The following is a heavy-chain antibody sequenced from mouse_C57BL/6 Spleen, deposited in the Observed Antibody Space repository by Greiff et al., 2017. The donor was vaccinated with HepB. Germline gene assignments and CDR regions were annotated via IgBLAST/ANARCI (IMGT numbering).Heavy chain of an antibody. CDR3: ARSLRYYFDY. CDR2: INPSSGYT. D-gene: IGHD1-1*01. J-gene: IGHJ2*01. CDR1: GYTFTSYT. V-gene: IGHV1-4*01. Sequence: QVQLQQSGAELARPGASVKMSCKASGYTFTSYTMHWVKQRPGQGLEWIGYINPSSGYTKYNQKFKDKATLTADKTSGTDYMQLSSLTSEDSAVYYCARSLRYYFDYWGQGTTLTVSS.